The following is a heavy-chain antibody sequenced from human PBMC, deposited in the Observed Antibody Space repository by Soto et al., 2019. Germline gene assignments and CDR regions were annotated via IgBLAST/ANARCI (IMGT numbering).Heavy chain of an antibody. CDR1: GYSFTGSY. V-gene: IGHV1-2*02. Sequence: GSSVKVTCKSSGYSFTGSYMHWVRQAPGQGLEWMGWINPNSGGTNYAQKFQGRVTMTRDTSISTAYMDLSRLRSDDTAVYYCAREGTRPLSLGCIINPKQNWFDPWGQGPLVTVST. CDR2: INPNSGGT. J-gene: IGHJ5*02. D-gene: IGHD3-16*01. CDR3: AREGTRPLSLGCIINPKQNWFDP.